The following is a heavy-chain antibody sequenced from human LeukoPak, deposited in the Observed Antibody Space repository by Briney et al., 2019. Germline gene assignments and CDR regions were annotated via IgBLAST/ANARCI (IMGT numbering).Heavy chain of an antibody. J-gene: IGHJ4*02. D-gene: IGHD6-19*01. CDR2: ISGSGGNT. CDR3: GKTIAVADTTDF. V-gene: IGHV3-23*01. Sequence: GGSLRLSCAASGFTFSDYAINWVRQAPGKGLEWVSSISGSGGNTYYADSVKGRFTISRDNSKNTLYLQMNSLRAEDTAMYYCGKTIAVADTTDFWGQGTLVTVSS. CDR1: GFTFSDYA.